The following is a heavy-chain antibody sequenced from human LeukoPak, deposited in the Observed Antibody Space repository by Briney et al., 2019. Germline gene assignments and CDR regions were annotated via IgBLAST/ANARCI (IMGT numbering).Heavy chain of an antibody. CDR2: IYYSGST. CDR3: ARHKDYYYSYMDV. Sequence: PSETLSLTCSVSGDSISTSSYYWGWLRQPPGKGLEWIGTIYYSGSTYYNPSLTSRVTISVDTSKNQFSLKLSSVTAADTAVYYCARHKDYYYSYMDVWGKGTTVIVSS. V-gene: IGHV4-39*01. CDR1: GDSISTSSYY. J-gene: IGHJ6*03.